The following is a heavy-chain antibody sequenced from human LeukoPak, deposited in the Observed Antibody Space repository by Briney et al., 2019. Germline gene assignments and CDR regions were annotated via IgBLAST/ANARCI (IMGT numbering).Heavy chain of an antibody. CDR2: INHSGST. CDR1: GGSFSGYY. D-gene: IGHD4-23*01. Sequence: PSETLSLTCAVYGGSFSGYYWSWIRQPPGKELEWIGEINHSGSTNYNPSLKSRVTISIDTSKNQFSLKLSSVTAADTAVYYCARDRGKINRYYYYGMDVWGQGTTVTVSS. V-gene: IGHV4-34*01. J-gene: IGHJ6*02. CDR3: ARDRGKINRYYYYGMDV.